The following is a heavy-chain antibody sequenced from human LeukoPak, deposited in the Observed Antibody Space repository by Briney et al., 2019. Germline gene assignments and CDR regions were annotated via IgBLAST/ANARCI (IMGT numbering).Heavy chain of an antibody. J-gene: IGHJ4*02. V-gene: IGHV4-4*07. CDR3: ARSPRAMIVVVRYIFDY. Sequence: PSETLSLTCTVSGGSISSYYWSLIRRPAGEGLEWIGRIYTSGSTNYNPSLKSRVTMSVDTSKNQFSLKLSSVTAADTAVYYCARSPRAMIVVVRYIFDYWGQGTLVTVSS. CDR1: GGSISSYY. D-gene: IGHD3-22*01. CDR2: IYTSGST.